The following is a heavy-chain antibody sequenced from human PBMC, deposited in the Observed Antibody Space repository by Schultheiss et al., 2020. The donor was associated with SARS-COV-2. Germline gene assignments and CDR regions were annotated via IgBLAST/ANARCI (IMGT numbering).Heavy chain of an antibody. J-gene: IGHJ3*02. D-gene: IGHD3-16*02. V-gene: IGHV1-2*02. CDR1: GYTFTSYY. CDR2: INPNSGGT. Sequence: ASVKVSCKASGYTFTSYYMNWVRQAPGQGLEWMGWINPNSGGTNYAQKFQGRVTMTRDTSISTAYMELSRLRSDDTAVYYCASLITFGGVILAPVIGAFDIWGQGTMVTVSS. CDR3: ASLITFGGVILAPVIGAFDI.